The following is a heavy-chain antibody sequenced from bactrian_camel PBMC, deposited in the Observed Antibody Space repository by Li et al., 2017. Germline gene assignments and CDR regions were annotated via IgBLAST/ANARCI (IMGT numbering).Heavy chain of an antibody. J-gene: IGHJ6*01. D-gene: IGHD2*01. CDR1: PYQYTSNP. CDR3: ATNIDRGRSLEWLLAHRSFGY. V-gene: IGHV3S53*01. Sequence: HVQLVESGGGSVQAGGSLRLSCTAPPYQYTSNPLGWFRQAPGKEREGVAAIYSDGSITYGDSVKGRFTVSEDNAKNILYLQKNSLKPEDTAMYHCATNIDRGRSLEWLLAHRSFGYWGRGTQVTVS. CDR2: IYSDGSI.